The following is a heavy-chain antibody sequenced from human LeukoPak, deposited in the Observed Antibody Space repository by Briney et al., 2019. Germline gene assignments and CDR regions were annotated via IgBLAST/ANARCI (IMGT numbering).Heavy chain of an antibody. D-gene: IGHD1-14*01. CDR3: ARLIRYPSSGNYTDV. CDR1: GFTFSSYA. J-gene: IGHJ6*03. CDR2: ISGSGGNT. Sequence: GGSLRLSCAASGFTFSSYAMTWIRQAPGKGLEWVSGISGSGGNTYYTDSVRGRLSISRDNSKNTLYLQVNSLRAEDTAVYYCARLIRYPSSGNYTDVWGKGTTVTVSS. V-gene: IGHV3-23*01.